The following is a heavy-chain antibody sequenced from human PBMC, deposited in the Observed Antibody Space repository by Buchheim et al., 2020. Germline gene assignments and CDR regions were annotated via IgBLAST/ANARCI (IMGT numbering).Heavy chain of an antibody. J-gene: IGHJ6*02. CDR2: IYAGGST. CDR1: GFTVRSNY. Sequence: EVQLVESGGGLVQPGGSLRLSCAASGFTVRSNYMTWVRQAPGKGLEWVSVIYAGGSTYYADSVKGRFGISRETSRNTVYLHMSSLRAEDTAVYYCARDHSPPGPTGSDYYYGMDVWGQGTT. D-gene: IGHD1-14*01. V-gene: IGHV3-66*01. CDR3: ARDHSPPGPTGSDYYYGMDV.